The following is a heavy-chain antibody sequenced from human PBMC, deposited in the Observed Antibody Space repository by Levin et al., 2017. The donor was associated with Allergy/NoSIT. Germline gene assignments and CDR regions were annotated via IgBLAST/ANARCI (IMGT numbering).Heavy chain of an antibody. CDR1: GYTFTSHW. CDR3: ARQGKTSLRFDAFDI. J-gene: IGHJ3*02. D-gene: IGHD3-10*01. V-gene: IGHV5-51*01. CDR2: IYPSDSDT. Sequence: KVSCKGSGYTFTSHWIGWVRQMPGKGLEWMGIIYPSDSDTRYSPSFQGQVTISADKSISTAYLQWSSLKASDTAIYYCARQGKTSLRFDAFDIWGQGTMVTVSS.